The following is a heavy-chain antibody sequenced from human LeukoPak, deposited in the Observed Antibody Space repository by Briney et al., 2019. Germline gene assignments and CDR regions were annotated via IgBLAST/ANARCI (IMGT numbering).Heavy chain of an antibody. J-gene: IGHJ6*03. CDR1: GGSLSSSSYF. V-gene: IGHV4-61*01. CDR2: IYYSGST. CDR3: ARETSQKGAHYMDV. D-gene: IGHD3-16*01. Sequence: SETLSLTCTASGGSLSSSSYFWGWLRQPPGKGLEWIGYIYYSGSTNYNPSLKSRVTISVDTSKNQFSLKLSSVTAADTAVYYCARETSQKGAHYMDVWGKGTTVTISS.